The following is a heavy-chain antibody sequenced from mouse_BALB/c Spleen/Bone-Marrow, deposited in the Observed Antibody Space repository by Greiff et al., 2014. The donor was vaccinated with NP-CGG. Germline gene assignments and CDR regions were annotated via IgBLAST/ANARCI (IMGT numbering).Heavy chain of an antibody. CDR1: GFSLTSYG. Sequence: VKLQESGPGLVAPSQSLSITCTVSGFSLTSYGVHWVRQPPGKGLEWLGVIWAGGSTNYNSALMSRLSICKDNSKSQVFLKMNSLQTDDTAMYYCARVYLWYFDVWGAGTTVTVSS. CDR3: ARVYLWYFDV. D-gene: IGHD2-3*01. V-gene: IGHV2-9*02. J-gene: IGHJ1*01. CDR2: IWAGGST.